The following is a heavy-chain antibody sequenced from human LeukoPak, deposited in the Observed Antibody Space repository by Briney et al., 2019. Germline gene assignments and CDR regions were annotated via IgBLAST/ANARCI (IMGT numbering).Heavy chain of an antibody. CDR1: GYTFTSHG. CDR2: ISAYNGNT. Sequence: ASVKVSCKASGYTFTSHGISWVRQAPGQGLEWMGWISAYNGNTNYAQKLQGRVTMTTDTSTSTAYMELRSLRSDDTAVYYCARDMVPAYYYDSSGEFAYWGQGTLVTVSS. V-gene: IGHV1-18*01. J-gene: IGHJ4*02. D-gene: IGHD3-22*01. CDR3: ARDMVPAYYYDSSGEFAY.